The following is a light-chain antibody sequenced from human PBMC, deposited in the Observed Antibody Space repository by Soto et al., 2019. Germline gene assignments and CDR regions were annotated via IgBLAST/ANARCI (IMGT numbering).Light chain of an antibody. J-gene: IGKJ1*01. CDR2: GAS. CDR3: QQYDKWPRT. V-gene: IGKV3-15*01. CDR1: ESVATD. Sequence: EVAMKQSPATLSVSPGERATLSCRTSESVATDLAWYQHKPGQSPRLLIYGASARATGIPARFSGGGSGAEYTLTISSLQSEDFAVYYCQQYDKWPRTFGQGTKVDIK.